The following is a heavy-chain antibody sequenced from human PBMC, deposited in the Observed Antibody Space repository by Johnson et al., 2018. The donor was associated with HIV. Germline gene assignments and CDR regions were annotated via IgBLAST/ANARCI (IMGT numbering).Heavy chain of an antibody. J-gene: IGHJ3*02. V-gene: IGHV3-23*04. Sequence: EVQLVESGGGLVQPGGSLRLSCAASGFTFSSYAMSWVRQAPGKGLEWVSAISGSGGSTYYADSVKGRFTISRDNSKNTLYLQMNSLRVEDTAVYYCAKGEQLVISRKGHDAFDIWGQGTMVTVSS. CDR2: ISGSGGST. CDR3: AKGEQLVISRKGHDAFDI. D-gene: IGHD6-6*01. CDR1: GFTFSSYA.